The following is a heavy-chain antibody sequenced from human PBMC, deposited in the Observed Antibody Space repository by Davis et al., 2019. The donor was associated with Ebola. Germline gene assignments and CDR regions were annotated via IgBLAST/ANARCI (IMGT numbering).Heavy chain of an antibody. CDR3: ARDRYSSSWLQGFDP. CDR2: ISTDVSST. J-gene: IGHJ5*02. D-gene: IGHD6-13*01. CDR1: GFTFSRYW. V-gene: IGHV3-74*01. Sequence: GESLKISCAASGFTFSRYWMPWVRQAPGKGLVWVSRISTDVSSTSYADSVKGRFTISRDNAKNTLYLQMNSLRAEDTAVYYCARDRYSSSWLQGFDPWGQGTLVTVSS.